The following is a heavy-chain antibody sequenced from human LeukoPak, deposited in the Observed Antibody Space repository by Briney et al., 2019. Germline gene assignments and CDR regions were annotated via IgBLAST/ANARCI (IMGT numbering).Heavy chain of an antibody. D-gene: IGHD5-18*01. Sequence: SETLSLTCTVSGGSVSNSLYYWSWIRQPPGKGQEWIGYIYYNGDTNYNPSLKSRVIISIDTSSNQFSLRLNSMTAADTAVYYCARVLRAASWRSYDYWGQGSLVTVSS. V-gene: IGHV4-61*01. CDR3: ARVLRAASWRSYDY. J-gene: IGHJ4*02. CDR1: GGSVSNSLYY. CDR2: IYYNGDT.